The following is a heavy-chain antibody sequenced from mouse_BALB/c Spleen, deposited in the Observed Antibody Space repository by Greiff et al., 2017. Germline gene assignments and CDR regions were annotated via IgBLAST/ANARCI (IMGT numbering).Heavy chain of an antibody. D-gene: IGHD1-2*01. Sequence: QVQLQQPGAELVRPGASVKLSCKASGYTFTSYWINWVKQRPGQGLEWIGAIDTSDSYTSYNQKFKGKATLTVDESSSTAYMQLSSLTSEDSAVYYCARRNYGYVFDYWGQGTTLTVSS. J-gene: IGHJ2*01. CDR2: IDTSDSYT. V-gene: IGHV1-69*02. CDR1: GYTFTSYW. CDR3: ARRNYGYVFDY.